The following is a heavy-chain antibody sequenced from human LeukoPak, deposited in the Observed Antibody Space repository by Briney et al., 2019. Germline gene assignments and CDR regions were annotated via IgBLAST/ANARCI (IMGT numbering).Heavy chain of an antibody. V-gene: IGHV1-18*01. CDR1: GYTFTSYG. Sequence: ASVKVSCKASGYTFTSYGISWVRQAPAQGLEWMGWISAYNGNTNYAQKLQGRVTMTTDTSTSTAYMELRSLRSDDTAVYYCARVVHRSYYYDSSGYLAPMDFDYWGQGTLVTVSS. CDR2: ISAYNGNT. D-gene: IGHD3-22*01. J-gene: IGHJ4*02. CDR3: ARVVHRSYYYDSSGYLAPMDFDY.